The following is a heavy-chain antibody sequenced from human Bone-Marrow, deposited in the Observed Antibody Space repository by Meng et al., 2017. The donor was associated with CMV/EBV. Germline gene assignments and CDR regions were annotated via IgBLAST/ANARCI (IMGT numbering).Heavy chain of an antibody. CDR3: ARVMGGREGYYYYGMDV. CDR2: ISWDGGST. D-gene: IGHD2-8*01. Sequence: GGSLRLSCAASGFTFDDYTMHWVRQAPGKGLEWVSLISWDGGSTYYADSVKGRFTISRDNSKNSLYLQMNSLRTEDTALYYCARVMGGREGYYYYGMDVWGQGTTVTVSS. V-gene: IGHV3-43*01. J-gene: IGHJ6*02. CDR1: GFTFDDYT.